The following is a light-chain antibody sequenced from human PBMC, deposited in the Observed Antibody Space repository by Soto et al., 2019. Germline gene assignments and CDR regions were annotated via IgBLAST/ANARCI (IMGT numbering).Light chain of an antibody. CDR1: QNIRNL. Sequence: VFAQSPATLSFSPGERATLSCRASQNIRNLLAWYQQKPGQAPRLLIFEASSRATGVPARISGSGSGTDFTLTISSLEPEDFAVYYCQQYNDWPPPTFGGGTKVDIK. J-gene: IGKJ4*01. V-gene: IGKV3-11*01. CDR3: QQYNDWPPPT. CDR2: EAS.